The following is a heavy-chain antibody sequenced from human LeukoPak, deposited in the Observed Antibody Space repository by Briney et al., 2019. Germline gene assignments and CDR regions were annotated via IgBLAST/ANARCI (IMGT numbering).Heavy chain of an antibody. V-gene: IGHV4-34*01. D-gene: IGHD1-26*01. CDR2: INHSGST. CDR1: GGSFSGYY. CDR3: ARVRGATKGGLDY. J-gene: IGHJ4*02. Sequence: PSETLSLTCAVYGGSFSGYYWSWIRQPPGKGLEWIGEINHSGSTNYNPSLKSRVTISVDTSKNQFSLKLSSVTAADTAVYYCARVRGATKGGLDYGAQEPLVTVS.